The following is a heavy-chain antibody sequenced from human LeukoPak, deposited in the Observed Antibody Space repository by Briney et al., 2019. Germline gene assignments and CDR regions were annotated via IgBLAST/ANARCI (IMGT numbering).Heavy chain of an antibody. J-gene: IGHJ4*02. D-gene: IGHD3-16*01. Sequence: QSGGSLRLSCAASGFTFSSYGMHWVRQAPGKGLEWVAVMSYDGSSKFYADSVRGRFTISRDNSKNTLYLQMNSLRAEDTAVYYCAKDGVMITFGLYFDYWGQGILVTVSS. CDR3: AKDGVMITFGLYFDY. V-gene: IGHV3-30*18. CDR2: MSYDGSSK. CDR1: GFTFSSYG.